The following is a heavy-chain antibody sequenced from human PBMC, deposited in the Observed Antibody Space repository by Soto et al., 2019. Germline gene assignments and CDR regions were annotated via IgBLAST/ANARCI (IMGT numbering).Heavy chain of an antibody. CDR1: GFSLSNTRLG. J-gene: IGHJ6*02. V-gene: IGHV2-26*01. CDR3: ARNFAGHYAMDV. CDR2: IFSNNEK. Sequence: ESGPTLVNPTETLTLTCTVSGFSLSNTRLGVSWIRQPPGKALEWLAHIFSNNEKSFNTSLKNRLTISQDTSKSQVVLTMTNMEPVDTATYYCARNFAGHYAMDVWGQGTTDTVSS.